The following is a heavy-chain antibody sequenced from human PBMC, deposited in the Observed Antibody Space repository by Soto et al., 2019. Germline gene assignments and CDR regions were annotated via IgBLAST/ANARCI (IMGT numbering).Heavy chain of an antibody. CDR1: GFTFSSYA. CDR3: ARGSDIVATSSFDY. J-gene: IGHJ4*02. V-gene: IGHV3-30-3*01. D-gene: IGHD5-12*01. Sequence: HPVGSLRLSCAASGFTFSSYAMHWVRQAPGKGLEWVAVISYDGSNKHYADSVKGRFTISRDNSKNTLYLQMNSLRAEDTAVYYCARGSDIVATSSFDYWGQGTLVTVSS. CDR2: ISYDGSNK.